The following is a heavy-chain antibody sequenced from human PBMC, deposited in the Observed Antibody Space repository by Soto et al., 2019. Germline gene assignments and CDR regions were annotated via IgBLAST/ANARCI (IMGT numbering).Heavy chain of an antibody. CDR1: GYTFTSYG. Sequence: VSVKVCCKAPGYTFTSYGISWVRHAPGQGLEWMGWISAYNGNTNYAQKLQGRVTMTTDTSTSTAYMELRSLRSDDTAVYYCARDLTPGLVDHWGQGTLVTVSS. J-gene: IGHJ4*02. D-gene: IGHD3-9*01. CDR3: ARDLTPGLVDH. CDR2: ISAYNGNT. V-gene: IGHV1-18*01.